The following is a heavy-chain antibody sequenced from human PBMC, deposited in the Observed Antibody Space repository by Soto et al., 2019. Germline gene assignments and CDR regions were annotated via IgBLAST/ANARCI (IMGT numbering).Heavy chain of an antibody. CDR2: INSDGSST. CDR1: GFTFSSYW. V-gene: IGHV3-74*01. D-gene: IGHD3-22*01. J-gene: IGHJ4*02. CDR3: AIRASYYDSSGYFDY. Sequence: EVQLVESGGGLVQPGGSLRLSCAASGFTFSSYWMHWVRQAPGKGLVWVSRINSDGSSTSYADSVKGRFTISRDNAKNKLNLQMNSLRAEDTAVYYCAIRASYYDSSGYFDYWGQGTLVTVSS.